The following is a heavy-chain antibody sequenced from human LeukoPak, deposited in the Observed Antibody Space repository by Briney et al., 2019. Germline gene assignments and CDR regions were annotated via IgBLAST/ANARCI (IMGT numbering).Heavy chain of an antibody. V-gene: IGHV3-23*01. J-gene: IGHJ4*02. CDR2: ILGSGGST. D-gene: IGHD3-9*01. CDR3: AKWGDYDVLTGYFVPDY. CDR1: GFTFSNSA. Sequence: PRGCLRLSCAASGFTFSNSAMSSVRQAPGEGLEWVSAILGSGGSTTYADSVKARFTVTRDNSRRPRYLQLNSLGAEDTALYYCAKWGDYDVLTGYFVPDYWGQGTLVTVSS.